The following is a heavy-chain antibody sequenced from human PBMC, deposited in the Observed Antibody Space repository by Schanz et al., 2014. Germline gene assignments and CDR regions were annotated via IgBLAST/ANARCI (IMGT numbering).Heavy chain of an antibody. V-gene: IGHV1-8*01. CDR3: ARLGTRMAVAGSVIDSYYYYMDV. CDR1: GYNITSND. Sequence: QVHLVQSGAEVKKPGASVKVSCKASGYNITSNDVTWVRQATGQGLEWMGWMNPNSGNTGYAQKFQGRVTMIRNTSISTAYMELSSLRSEDTAVYYCARLGTRMAVAGSVIDSYYYYMDVWGEGTTVTVSS. J-gene: IGHJ6*03. CDR2: MNPNSGNT. D-gene: IGHD6-19*01.